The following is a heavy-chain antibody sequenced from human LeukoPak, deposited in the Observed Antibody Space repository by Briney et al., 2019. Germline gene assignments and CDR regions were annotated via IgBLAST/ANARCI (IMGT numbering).Heavy chain of an antibody. V-gene: IGHV3-21*01. J-gene: IGHJ3*02. Sequence: GGSLRLSCAASGFTFSSYWMSWVRQAPGKGLEWVSSISSSSSYIYYADSVKGRFTISRDNAKNSLYLQMNSLRAEDTAVYYCARDRGRYFAKDAFDIWGQGTMVTVSS. D-gene: IGHD3-9*01. CDR3: ARDRGRYFAKDAFDI. CDR2: ISSSSSYI. CDR1: GFTFSSYW.